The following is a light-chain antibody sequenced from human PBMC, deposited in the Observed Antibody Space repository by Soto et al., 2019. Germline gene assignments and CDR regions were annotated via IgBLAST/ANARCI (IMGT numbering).Light chain of an antibody. CDR2: AAS. CDR1: QSIRTY. J-gene: IGKJ3*01. V-gene: IGKV1-39*01. Sequence: DIQMTQSPSSLSASVGDRVTISCRESQSIRTYLHWYQQKPGKAPKLLIYAASSLQSGVPSRFSGSGFGTDFTLTISSLQAEDFATYYCQQSYSNPRAFGLGTKVDI. CDR3: QQSYSNPRA.